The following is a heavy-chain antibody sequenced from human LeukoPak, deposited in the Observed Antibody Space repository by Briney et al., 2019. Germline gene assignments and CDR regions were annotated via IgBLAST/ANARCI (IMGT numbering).Heavy chain of an antibody. Sequence: GGSLRLSCAASGFSLSNYWMHWFRQVPGKGLMWVSRVPNDGTSTGYADSVKGRFTISRDDATNTLFLQMNSLRVEDTAVYYCATSGIGHYYFDFWGQGALVTVSS. V-gene: IGHV3-74*01. CDR2: VPNDGTST. CDR3: ATSGIGHYYFDF. CDR1: GFSLSNYW. J-gene: IGHJ4*02. D-gene: IGHD3-3*01.